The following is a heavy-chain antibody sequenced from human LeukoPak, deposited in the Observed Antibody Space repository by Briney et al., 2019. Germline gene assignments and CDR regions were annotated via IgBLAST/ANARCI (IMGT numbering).Heavy chain of an antibody. CDR2: INPSGGST. D-gene: IGHD6-13*01. CDR3: ARDVSGRRIAAAGGYFDY. CDR1: GYTFTSYY. Sequence: ASVKVSCKASGYTFTSYYMHWVRQAPGQGLEWMGIINPSGGSTSYAQKFQGRVTITRDTSTSTVYMELSSLRSEDTAGYYCARDVSGRRIAAAGGYFDYWGQGTLVTVSS. J-gene: IGHJ4*02. V-gene: IGHV1-46*01.